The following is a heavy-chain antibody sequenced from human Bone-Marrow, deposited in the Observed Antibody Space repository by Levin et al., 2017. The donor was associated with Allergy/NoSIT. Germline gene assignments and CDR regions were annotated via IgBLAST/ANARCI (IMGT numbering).Heavy chain of an antibody. J-gene: IGHJ6*03. D-gene: IGHD2-2*01. V-gene: IGHV3-23*01. CDR3: ARGLPAVIGPTTYSLDV. CDR1: GFTFSDFV. CDR2: LSGSGGTK. Sequence: AGGSLRLSCAASGFTFSDFVMHWVRQAPGKGLEWVAALSGSGGTKYYADSVKGRLTISRDNSKNTMYLQMNSLSSADTAVYYFARGLPAVIGPTTYSLDVWGSGTTVTASS.